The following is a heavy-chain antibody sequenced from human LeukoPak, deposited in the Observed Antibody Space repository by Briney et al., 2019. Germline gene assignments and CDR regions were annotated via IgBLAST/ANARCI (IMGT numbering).Heavy chain of an antibody. CDR2: ISWNSGSI. V-gene: IGHV3-9*01. Sequence: PGGSLRLSCAASGFTFDDYAMHWVRHAPGKGLEWVSGISWNSGSIGYADSVKGRFTISRDNAKNSLYLQMNSLRAEDTALYYCAKGPYSSGWSDWFDPWGQGTLVTVSS. CDR1: GFTFDDYA. J-gene: IGHJ5*02. D-gene: IGHD6-19*01. CDR3: AKGPYSSGWSDWFDP.